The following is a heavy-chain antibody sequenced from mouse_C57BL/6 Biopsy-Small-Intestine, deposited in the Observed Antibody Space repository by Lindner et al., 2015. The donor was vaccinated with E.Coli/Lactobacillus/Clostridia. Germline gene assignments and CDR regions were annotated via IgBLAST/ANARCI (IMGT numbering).Heavy chain of an antibody. Sequence: VQLQESGAELVKPGASVKISCKASGYAFSSYWMNWVKQRPGKGLEWIGQIYPGDGDTNYNGKFKGKATLTADKSSSTAYMQLSSLTSEDSAVYFCARYPYYYGSSFDYWGQGTTLTVSS. CDR3: ARYPYYYGSSFDY. V-gene: IGHV1-80*01. CDR1: GYAFSSYW. D-gene: IGHD1-1*01. CDR2: IYPGDGDT. J-gene: IGHJ2*01.